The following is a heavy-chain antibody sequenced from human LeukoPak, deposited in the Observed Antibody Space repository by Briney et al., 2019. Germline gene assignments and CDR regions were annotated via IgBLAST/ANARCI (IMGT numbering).Heavy chain of an antibody. V-gene: IGHV3-15*01. CDR2: IKSKTDGGTT. CDR3: TTSGLVGATREDY. Sequence: GGSLRLSCAASGFTFSNAWMSWVRQAPGKGLEWVGRIKSKTDGGTTDYAAPVKGRFTISRDDSKNTLYLQMNSLKTEDTAVYYCTTSGLVGATREDYWGQGTLVTVSS. D-gene: IGHD1-26*01. J-gene: IGHJ4*02. CDR1: GFTFSNAW.